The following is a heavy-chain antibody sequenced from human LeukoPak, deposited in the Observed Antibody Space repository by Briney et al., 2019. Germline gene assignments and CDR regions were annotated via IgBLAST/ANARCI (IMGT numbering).Heavy chain of an antibody. CDR3: ARDSRGAFDI. CDR2: IYYSGST. CDR1: GGSISSYY. Sequence: PSETLSLTCTVSGGSISSYYWSWIRRPPGKGLEWIGYIYYSGSTNYNPSLKSRVTISVDTSKNQFSLKLSSVTAADTAVYYCARDSRGAFDIWGQGTMVTVSS. J-gene: IGHJ3*02. V-gene: IGHV4-59*01.